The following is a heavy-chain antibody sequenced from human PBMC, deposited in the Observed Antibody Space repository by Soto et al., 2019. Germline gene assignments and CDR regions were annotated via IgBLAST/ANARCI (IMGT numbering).Heavy chain of an antibody. CDR3: ARGNYDILTGYYRHFYY. CDR2: ISAYNGNT. V-gene: IGHV1-18*01. D-gene: IGHD3-9*01. Sequence: GASVKVSCKASGCTFTSYVISWVRQAPGQGLEWMGWISAYNGNTNYAQKLQGRVTMTTDTSTSTAYMELRSLRSDDTAVYYCARGNYDILTGYYRHFYYWGQGTLVTVSS. J-gene: IGHJ4*02. CDR1: GCTFTSYV.